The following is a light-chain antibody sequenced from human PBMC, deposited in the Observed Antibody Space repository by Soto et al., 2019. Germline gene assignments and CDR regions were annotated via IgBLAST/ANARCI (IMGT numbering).Light chain of an antibody. CDR1: QSVSSSY. V-gene: IGKV3-20*01. CDR2: GAS. CDR3: QQYGSSPPYT. Sequence: EIVLTQSPGTLSLSPGERDTVSCRASQSVSSSYLAWYQQKPGQAPRLLIYGASSRATGIPDRFSGSGSGTDFTLTISRLEPQEFAVYYCQQYGSSPPYTFGQGTKLEIK. J-gene: IGKJ2*01.